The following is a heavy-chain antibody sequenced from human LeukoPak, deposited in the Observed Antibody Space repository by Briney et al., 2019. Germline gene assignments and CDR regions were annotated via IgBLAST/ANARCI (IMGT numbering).Heavy chain of an antibody. D-gene: IGHD3-3*01. J-gene: IGHJ4*02. V-gene: IGHV3-7*04. CDR2: IKQDGSET. Sequence: GGSLRLSCAASGFTFSNYWLSLVRQAPGKGLEWVANIKQDGSETYYVDSVKGRFIVSRDNAKNSLYLHMSSLRADDTAVYYCARASAIWSGYYRDYWGQGTLVTVSS. CDR1: GFTFSNYW. CDR3: ARASAIWSGYYRDY.